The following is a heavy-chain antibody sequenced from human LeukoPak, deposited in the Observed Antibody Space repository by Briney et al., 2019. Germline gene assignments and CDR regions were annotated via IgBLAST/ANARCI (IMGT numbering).Heavy chain of an antibody. CDR3: AKGGLHYHDSNPIDY. CDR1: GFTFSNYG. Sequence: GGSLRLSCAASGFTFSNYGMRWVRQAPGKGLEWVAAISYDGNNKNYADSVKGRFTISRDNSKNTLYLQMNSLRAEDTAVYYCAKGGLHYHDSNPIDYWGQGTLVTVSS. D-gene: IGHD3-22*01. J-gene: IGHJ4*02. V-gene: IGHV3-30*18. CDR2: ISYDGNNK.